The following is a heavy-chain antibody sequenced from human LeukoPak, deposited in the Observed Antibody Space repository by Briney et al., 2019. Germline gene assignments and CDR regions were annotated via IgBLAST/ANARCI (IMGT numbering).Heavy chain of an antibody. Sequence: GGSLRLCCAAPGLTFSNAWMSWVRQAPGEGLEWVSLISYSGANSYYTDSVRGRFTISRDNSKDTLFLQMNSLRAEDTAVYYCARGAPYCGGDCYFDYWDQGTLVTVSS. CDR2: ISYSGANS. V-gene: IGHV3-23*01. CDR3: ARGAPYCGGDCYFDY. J-gene: IGHJ4*02. CDR1: GLTFSNAW. D-gene: IGHD2-21*02.